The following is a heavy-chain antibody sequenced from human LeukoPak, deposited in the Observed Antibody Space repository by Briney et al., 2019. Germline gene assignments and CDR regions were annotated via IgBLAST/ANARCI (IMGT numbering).Heavy chain of an antibody. CDR3: ARGRKWLQGRQWFDP. Sequence: SETLSLTCAVSGGSSRDFSDYYWSWIRQPPGKGLEWMGEINESGSTYYSPSLSNRLTISVDKSKKQFSLRLTSVTAADTAVFYCARGRKWLQGRQWFDPWGQGTLVTVSS. J-gene: IGHJ5*02. V-gene: IGHV4-34*01. CDR2: INESGST. D-gene: IGHD5-24*01. CDR1: GGSSRDFSDYY.